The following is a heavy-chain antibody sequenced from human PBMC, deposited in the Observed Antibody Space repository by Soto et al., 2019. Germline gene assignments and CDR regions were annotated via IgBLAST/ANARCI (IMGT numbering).Heavy chain of an antibody. CDR1: GYTFTSYG. J-gene: IGHJ4*02. V-gene: IGHV1-18*01. CDR2: IRAYNGNT. Sequence: QVQLVQSGAEVKKPGASVKVSCKASGYTFTSYGISWVRQAPGQGLEWMGWIRAYNGNTNYPQKLRGRVTMTTDTSTSKVYLELRSLRSDDTAVYYCAREGAPSLNWGQGTLVTVSS. D-gene: IGHD2-2*01. CDR3: AREGAPSLN.